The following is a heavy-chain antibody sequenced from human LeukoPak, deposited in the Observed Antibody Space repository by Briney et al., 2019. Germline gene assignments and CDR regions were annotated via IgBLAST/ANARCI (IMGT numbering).Heavy chain of an antibody. Sequence: GGSLRLSCAASGFTFSSYAMSWVRQAPGKGLEWVSAISGSGGSTYYADSVKGRFTISRDNSKNTLYLQMNSLRAEDTAVYYRAKDYARSGSYYGGDYWGQGTLVTVSS. J-gene: IGHJ4*02. V-gene: IGHV3-23*01. D-gene: IGHD1-26*01. CDR1: GFTFSSYA. CDR3: AKDYARSGSYYGGDY. CDR2: ISGSGGST.